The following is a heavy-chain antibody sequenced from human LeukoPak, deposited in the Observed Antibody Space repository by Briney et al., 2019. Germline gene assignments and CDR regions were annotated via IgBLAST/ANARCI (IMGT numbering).Heavy chain of an antibody. J-gene: IGHJ2*01. D-gene: IGHD3-3*01. V-gene: IGHV4-4*08. CDR2: IYTSGST. CDR1: GGSISSYY. CDR3: ARAPIFGVVTSHGWYFDL. Sequence: PSETLSLTCTVSGGSISSYYWSWIRQPPGKGLEWIGRIYTSGSTNYNPSLKSRVTISVDTSKNQFSLKLSSVTAADTAVYYCARAPIFGVVTSHGWYFDLWGRGTLVTVSS.